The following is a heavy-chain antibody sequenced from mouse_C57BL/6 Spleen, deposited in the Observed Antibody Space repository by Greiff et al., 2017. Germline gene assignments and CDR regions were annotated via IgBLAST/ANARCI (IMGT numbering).Heavy chain of an antibody. D-gene: IGHD2-1*01. CDR1: GYAFTNYL. CDR2: INPGSGGT. J-gene: IGHJ2*01. Sequence: VQLQQSGAELVRPGTSVKVSCKASGYAFTNYLIEWVKQRPGQGLEWIGVINPGSGGTNYNEKFKGKATLTADKSSSTAYMQLSSLTSEDSAVYFCARSGGNYEDFDYWGQGTTLTVSS. V-gene: IGHV1-54*01. CDR3: ARSGGNYEDFDY.